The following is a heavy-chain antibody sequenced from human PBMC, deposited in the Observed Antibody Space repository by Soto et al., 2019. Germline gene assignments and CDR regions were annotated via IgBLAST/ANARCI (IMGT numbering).Heavy chain of an antibody. J-gene: IGHJ4*02. CDR3: ARSGSYYGSGSYYDY. D-gene: IGHD3-10*01. CDR2: IYHSGST. Sequence: SETLSLSCAVSVGSISSSNWWSCVRQPPGKGLEWIGEIYHSGSTNYNPSLKSRVTISVDKSKNQFSLKLSSVTAADTAVYYCARSGSYYGSGSYYDYWGQGTLVTVS. CDR1: VGSISSSNW. V-gene: IGHV4-4*02.